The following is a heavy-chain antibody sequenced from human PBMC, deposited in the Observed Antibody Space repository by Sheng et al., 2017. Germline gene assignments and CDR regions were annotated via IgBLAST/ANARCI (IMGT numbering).Heavy chain of an antibody. D-gene: IGHD3-22*01. V-gene: IGHV3-53*01. CDR2: IYSGGGT. Sequence: EVQLVESGGGLIQPGGSLRLSCAASGFTVNSNYMSWVRQAPGKGLEWVSVIYSGGGTYYADSVKGRFTISRDNSKNTLYLQMNSLRAEDTALYYCARGPNHSSGYPNVYYFDYWGQGTLVTVS. CDR3: ARGPNHSSGYPNVYYFDY. CDR1: GFTVNSNY. J-gene: IGHJ4*02.